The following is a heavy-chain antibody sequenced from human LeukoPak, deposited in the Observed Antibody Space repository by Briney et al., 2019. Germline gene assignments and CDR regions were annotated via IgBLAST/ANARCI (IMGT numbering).Heavy chain of an antibody. CDR3: ARVAGSYFDY. CDR1: GFTFSGFW. CDR2: ISGSGGST. V-gene: IGHV3-23*01. Sequence: GGSLRLSCAASGFTFSGFWMHWVRQAPGKGLEWVSAISGSGGSTYYADSVKGRFTISRDNSKNTLYLQMNSLRAEDTAVYYCARVAGSYFDYWGQGTLVTVSS. J-gene: IGHJ4*02. D-gene: IGHD3-10*01.